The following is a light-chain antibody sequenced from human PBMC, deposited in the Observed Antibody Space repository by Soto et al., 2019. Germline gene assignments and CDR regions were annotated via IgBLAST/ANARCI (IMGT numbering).Light chain of an antibody. J-gene: IGKJ2*01. CDR2: WAS. CDR3: QQDYSTPYT. CDR1: QSVLYSSNNKNY. V-gene: IGKV4-1*01. Sequence: DIVMTQSPDSLAVSLGERATINCKSSQSVLYSSNNKNYLVWYQQKPGQPPKLLIYWASTRESGVPDRLSGSGSGTDFTLTISSLQAEDVAVYYCQQDYSTPYTFGQGTKLEIK.